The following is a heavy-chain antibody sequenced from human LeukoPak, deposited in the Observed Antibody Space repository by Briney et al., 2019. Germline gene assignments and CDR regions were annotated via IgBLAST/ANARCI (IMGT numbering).Heavy chain of an antibody. D-gene: IGHD3-22*01. CDR2: ISSSSSYI. V-gene: IGHV3-21*01. J-gene: IGHJ5*02. Sequence: GGSLRLSCAASGFTFSSYSMNWVRQAPGKGLEWVSSISSSSSYIYYADSVKGRFTISRDNAKNSLYLQMNSLRAEDTAVYYCARDYSSGYCSNWFDPWGQGTLVTVSS. CDR1: GFTFSSYS. CDR3: ARDYSSGYCSNWFDP.